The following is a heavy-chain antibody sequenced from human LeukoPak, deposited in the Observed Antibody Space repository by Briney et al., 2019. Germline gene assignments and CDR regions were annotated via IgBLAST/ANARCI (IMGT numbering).Heavy chain of an antibody. D-gene: IGHD6-13*01. Sequence: SETLSLTCTVSGGSISSSSYYWSWIRQPPGKGLEWIGYIYYSGSTNYNPSLKSRVTISVDTSKNQFSLKLSSVTAADTAVYYCAGGIAAAGHEGDYWGQGTLVTVSS. CDR3: AGGIAAAGHEGDY. J-gene: IGHJ4*02. CDR2: IYYSGST. V-gene: IGHV4-61*01. CDR1: GGSISSSSYY.